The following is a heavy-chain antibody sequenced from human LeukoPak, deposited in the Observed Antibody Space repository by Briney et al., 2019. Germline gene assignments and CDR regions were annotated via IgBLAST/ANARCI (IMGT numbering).Heavy chain of an antibody. Sequence: PSETLSLTCTASGGSISSYYWSWIRQPPGKGLEWIGYIYYTGSTDYNPSLKSRVAMSVDTSKNQFSLKLSSVTAADTAVYCCARGSKAAPGTFDYWGQGTLVTVSS. CDR1: GGSISSYY. CDR2: IYYTGST. J-gene: IGHJ4*02. CDR3: ARGSKAAPGTFDY. V-gene: IGHV4-59*01. D-gene: IGHD6-13*01.